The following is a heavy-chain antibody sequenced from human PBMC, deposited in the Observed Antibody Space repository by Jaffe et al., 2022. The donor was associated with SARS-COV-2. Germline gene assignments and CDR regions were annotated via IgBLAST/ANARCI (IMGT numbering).Heavy chain of an antibody. CDR1: GFTFSIHW. Sequence: EVQLVESGGGLVQPGGSLRLSCTASGFTFSIHWMTWVRQVPGKGLEWLANIKGDGSEKYYVDSLNGRFTISRDNVRNSLYLQMNSLRVEDTAVYYCARDRGNHVDWGQGTLVTVSS. J-gene: IGHJ4*02. CDR3: ARDRGNHVD. CDR2: IKGDGSEK. V-gene: IGHV3-7*03. D-gene: IGHD3-10*01.